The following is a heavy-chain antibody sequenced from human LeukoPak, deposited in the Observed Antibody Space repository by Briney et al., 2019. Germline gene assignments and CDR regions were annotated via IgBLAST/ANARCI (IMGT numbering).Heavy chain of an antibody. CDR1: GYTFTSYY. V-gene: IGHV1-46*01. Sequence: ASVKVSCKASGYTFTSYYMHWVRQAPGQGLEWMGIINPSGGSTGYAQKFQGRVTMTRNTSISTAYMELSSLRSEDTAVYYCASEDRLRDYYYGMDVWGQGTTVTVSS. D-gene: IGHD4-17*01. CDR2: INPSGGST. J-gene: IGHJ6*02. CDR3: ASEDRLRDYYYGMDV.